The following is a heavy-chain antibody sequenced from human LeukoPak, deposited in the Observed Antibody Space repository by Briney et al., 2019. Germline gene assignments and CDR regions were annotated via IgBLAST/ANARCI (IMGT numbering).Heavy chain of an antibody. CDR1: GFTFSSYE. V-gene: IGHV3-48*03. J-gene: IGHJ6*02. CDR3: AINVGPRRRSPVVMDV. Sequence: HPGESLRLSCAASGFTFSSYEMNWVRQAPGKGLEWVSYISSSGHTIYYADSVKGRFTISRDNAKNSLYLQMNSLRAEDTAVYYCAINVGPRRRSPVVMDVWGQGTTVTVS. CDR2: ISSSGHTI. D-gene: IGHD2-15*01.